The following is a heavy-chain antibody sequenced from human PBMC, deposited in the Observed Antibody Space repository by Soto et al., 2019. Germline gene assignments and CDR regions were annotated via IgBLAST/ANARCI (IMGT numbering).Heavy chain of an antibody. Sequence: PGGSLGLSCAASGFTFSSYSMNWVRQAPGKGLEWVSSISSSSSYIYYADSVKGRFTISRDNAKNSLYLQMNSLRAEDTAVYYCARDPSYYGSGSYFSLKRSSWYYGMDVWGQGTTVTVSS. V-gene: IGHV3-21*01. CDR1: GFTFSSYS. J-gene: IGHJ6*02. CDR2: ISSSSSYI. D-gene: IGHD3-10*01. CDR3: ARDPSYYGSGSYFSLKRSSWYYGMDV.